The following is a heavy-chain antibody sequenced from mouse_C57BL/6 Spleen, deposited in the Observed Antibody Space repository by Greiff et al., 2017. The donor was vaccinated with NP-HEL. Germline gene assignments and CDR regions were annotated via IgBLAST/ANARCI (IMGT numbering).Heavy chain of an antibody. CDR1: GYSITSGYY. CDR2: ISYDGSN. CDR3: ARESYYYDSSYRYFDV. J-gene: IGHJ1*03. Sequence: ESGPGLVKPSQSLSLTCSVTGYSITSGYYWNWIRQFPGNKLEWMGYISYDGSNNYNPSLKNRISITPDTSKNQFFLKLNSVTTEDTATYYCARESYYYDSSYRYFDVWGTGTTVTVSS. D-gene: IGHD1-1*01. V-gene: IGHV3-6*01.